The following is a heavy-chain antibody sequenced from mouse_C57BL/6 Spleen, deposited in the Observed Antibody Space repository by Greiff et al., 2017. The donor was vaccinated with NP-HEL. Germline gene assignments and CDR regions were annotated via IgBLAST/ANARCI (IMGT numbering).Heavy chain of an antibody. CDR1: GFSLTSYA. CDR3: ARFSLSYYGSSHWYFDV. J-gene: IGHJ1*03. D-gene: IGHD1-1*01. Sequence: QVQLKESGPGLVAPSQSLSITCTVSGFSLTSYAISWVRQPPGKGLEWLGVIWTGGGTNYNSALKSRLSISKDNSKSQVFLKMNSLQTDDTARSYCARFSLSYYGSSHWYFDVWGTGTTVTVSS. CDR2: IWTGGGT. V-gene: IGHV2-9-1*01.